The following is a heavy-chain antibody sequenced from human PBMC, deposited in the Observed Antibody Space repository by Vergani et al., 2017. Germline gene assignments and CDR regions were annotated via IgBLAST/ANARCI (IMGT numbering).Heavy chain of an antibody. CDR2: MYHSGST. V-gene: IGHV4-59*01. J-gene: IGHJ5*02. D-gene: IGHD3-10*01. Sequence: QVRLQESGPGLVMPSETLSLTCSVSGGSMSGYYWSWIRQPPGKELEWIGYMYHSGSTNYNPSLETRVTISGDTSKNQFSLKLNSVTAADTAVYYCGRVADFYGLGSRLLDLWGQGILVTVSS. CDR1: GGSMSGYY. CDR3: GRVADFYGLGSRLLDL.